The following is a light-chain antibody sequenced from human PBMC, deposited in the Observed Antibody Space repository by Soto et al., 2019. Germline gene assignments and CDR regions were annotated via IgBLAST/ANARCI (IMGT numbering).Light chain of an antibody. CDR1: QGITNY. Sequence: QRTQSPSSLSASAGDRVTITCRASQGITNYLAWYQQKPGKVPKLLIYGASTLQGGVPSRFSGSGSGTDFTLTVSSLQPEDLATYYCQQLFMYPPTFGPGTKVDI. CDR2: GAS. CDR3: QQLFMYPPT. V-gene: IGKV1-9*01. J-gene: IGKJ3*01.